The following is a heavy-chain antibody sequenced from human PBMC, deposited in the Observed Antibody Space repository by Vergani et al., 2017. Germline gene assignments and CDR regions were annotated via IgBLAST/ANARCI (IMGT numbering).Heavy chain of an antibody. V-gene: IGHV7-4-1*02. CDR1: GYTFTSYA. D-gene: IGHD2-2*01. CDR3: ARDQGIVVVPAADAFDI. CDR2: INTNTVNP. Sequence: QVQLVQSGSELKKPGASVKVSCKASGYTFTSYAMNWVRQAPGQGLEWMGWINTNTVNPTYAQGFTGRFVFSLDTSVSTAYLQISSLKAVDTAVYYCARDQGIVVVPAADAFDIWGQGTMVTVSS. J-gene: IGHJ3*02.